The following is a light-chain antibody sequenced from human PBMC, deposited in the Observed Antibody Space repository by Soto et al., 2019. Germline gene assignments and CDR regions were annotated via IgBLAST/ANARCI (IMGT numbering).Light chain of an antibody. CDR1: QSVSSSY. CDR3: QQYFNSLII. J-gene: IGKJ3*01. CDR2: AAS. Sequence: EIVLTQSPGTLSLSPGERATLSCRSSQSVSSSYLAWYQQKPGQAPRLLIYAASSRATGIPDRFSGSGSGTDFTLTISRLEPEDFAVYYCQQYFNSLIIFGPGTKVEIK. V-gene: IGKV3-20*01.